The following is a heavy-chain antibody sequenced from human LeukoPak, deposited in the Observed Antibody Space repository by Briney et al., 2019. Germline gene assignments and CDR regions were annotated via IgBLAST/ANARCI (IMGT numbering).Heavy chain of an antibody. D-gene: IGHD1-1*01. Sequence: SETLSLACTVSGGSISSYYWSWIRQPPGKGLEWIGYIYYSGSTNYNPSLKSRVTISVDTSKNQFSLKLSSVTAADTAVYFCARGRVSSSTWYSTYYYYFYMDVWGKGTTVTVSS. CDR2: IYYSGST. CDR1: GGSISSYY. CDR3: ARGRVSSSTWYSTYYYYFYMDV. V-gene: IGHV4-59*01. J-gene: IGHJ6*03.